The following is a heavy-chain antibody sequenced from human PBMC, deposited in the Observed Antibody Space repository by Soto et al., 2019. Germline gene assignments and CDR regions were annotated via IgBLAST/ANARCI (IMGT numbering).Heavy chain of an antibody. V-gene: IGHV3-23*01. CDR2: ISESGGST. D-gene: IGHD2-15*01. CDR3: AKRSSYGSGCYSTIFDY. Sequence: GSLRLSRAASGLSFSDYAMSWVRQAPGKGLEWVSVISESGGSTHYADSVRRRFTVSRDNSKHSLPLRRNSLRDEATAVYFCAKRSSYGSGCYSTIFDYWGQGTLVTVSS. J-gene: IGHJ4*02. CDR1: GLSFSDYA.